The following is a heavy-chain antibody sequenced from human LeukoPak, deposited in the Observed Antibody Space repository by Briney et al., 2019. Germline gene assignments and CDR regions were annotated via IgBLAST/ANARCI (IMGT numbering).Heavy chain of an antibody. Sequence: PGGSLRLSCAASGFTFTSHDMNWVRQAPQKGLEWLAYISDAGNTVYYADSVKGRFTISRDNSKNTLYLQMNSLRAEDTAVYYCAKEAGYSGYDYPDYWGQGTLVTVSS. CDR1: GFTFTSHD. V-gene: IGHV3-23*01. CDR3: AKEAGYSGYDYPDY. CDR2: ISDAGNTV. J-gene: IGHJ4*02. D-gene: IGHD5-12*01.